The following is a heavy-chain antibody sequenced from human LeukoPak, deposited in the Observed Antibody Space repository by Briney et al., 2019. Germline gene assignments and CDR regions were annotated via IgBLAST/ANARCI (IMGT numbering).Heavy chain of an antibody. D-gene: IGHD1-14*01. V-gene: IGHV1-24*01. Sequence: GASVKVSCKASGYTFTGYYMHWVRQAPGQGLEWMGGFDPEDGETIYAQKFQGRVTMTEDTSTDTAYMELSSLRSEDTAVYYCARDQPRRWLDPWGQGTLVTVSS. CDR2: FDPEDGET. CDR1: GYTFTGYY. J-gene: IGHJ5*02. CDR3: ARDQPRRWLDP.